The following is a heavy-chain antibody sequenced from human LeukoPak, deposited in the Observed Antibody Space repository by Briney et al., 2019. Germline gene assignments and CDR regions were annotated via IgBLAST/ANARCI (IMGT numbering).Heavy chain of an antibody. CDR3: AIRYGSGEKYYYYYYMDV. D-gene: IGHD3-10*01. V-gene: IGHV1-8*01. Sequence: ASVKVSCKASGYTFTSYDINWVRQAQGPGLEWRGRRNLNSGNTGYAQEFQGRVTMTRNTSISTAYMELSSLRSEDTAVYYCAIRYGSGEKYYYYYYMDVWGKGTTVTVSS. J-gene: IGHJ6*03. CDR2: RNLNSGNT. CDR1: GYTFTSYD.